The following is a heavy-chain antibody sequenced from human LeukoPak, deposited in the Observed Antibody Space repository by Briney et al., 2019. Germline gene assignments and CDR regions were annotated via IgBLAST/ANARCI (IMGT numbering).Heavy chain of an antibody. Sequence: PGRSLRLSCAASGFAFSTYGMHWVRQAPGKGLEWVAVIWYDGSNKYYADSVKGRFTISRDNSKNTLYLQMNSLRAEDTAVYYCARDYDSDYDYWGQGTLVTVSS. CDR3: ARDYDSDYDY. CDR1: GFAFSTYG. CDR2: IWYDGSNK. D-gene: IGHD3-9*01. V-gene: IGHV3-33*01. J-gene: IGHJ4*02.